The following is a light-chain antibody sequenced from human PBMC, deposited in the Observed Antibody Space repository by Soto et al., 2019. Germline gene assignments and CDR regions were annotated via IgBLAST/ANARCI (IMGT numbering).Light chain of an antibody. Sequence: QLVLTQSPSASASLGASVKLTCTLSSGHSIYTIAWHQQQPEKGPRYLMKLHSDGSHSKGDGIPDRFSGSSSGAERYLTISSLQSEDEADYYCQTWGTGIQVFGGGTQVTVL. V-gene: IGLV4-69*01. CDR1: SGHSIYT. CDR2: LHSDGSH. CDR3: QTWGTGIQV. J-gene: IGLJ3*02.